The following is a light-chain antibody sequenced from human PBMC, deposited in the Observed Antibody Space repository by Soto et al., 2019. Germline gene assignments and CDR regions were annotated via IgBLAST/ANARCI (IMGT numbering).Light chain of an antibody. CDR2: GAS. V-gene: IGKV3-20*01. CDR1: QSVSSNY. J-gene: IGKJ4*01. Sequence: EIVLTQSPGTLSLSPGERATLSCRASQSVSSNYLAWYQQKPGQAPRLLIYGASSRATGIPDRFSGSGSGTDFALTISRLEPEDFAVYSCQQHGTSPLTFGGGNKIQIK. CDR3: QQHGTSPLT.